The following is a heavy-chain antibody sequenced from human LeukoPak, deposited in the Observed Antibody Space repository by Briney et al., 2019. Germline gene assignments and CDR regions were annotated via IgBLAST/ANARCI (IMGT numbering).Heavy chain of an antibody. CDR2: IIPIFGTA. D-gene: IGHD4-17*01. CDR1: GGTFSSYA. J-gene: IGHJ4*02. CDR3: ARVLDYGDYD. V-gene: IGHV1-69*05. Sequence: GASVKVSCKASGGTFSSYAISWVRQAPGQGLEWMGRIIPIFGTANYAQKFQGRVTITTDESTSTAYMELSSLGSEDTAVYYCARVLDYGDYDWGQGTLVTVSS.